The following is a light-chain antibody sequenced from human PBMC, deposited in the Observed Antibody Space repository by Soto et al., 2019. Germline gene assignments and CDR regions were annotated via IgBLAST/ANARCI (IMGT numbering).Light chain of an antibody. CDR3: GTWDSSLSAFV. CDR1: SFNIGNNY. CDR2: ENN. J-gene: IGLJ1*01. V-gene: IGLV1-51*02. Sequence: QSVLTQPPSVSAAPGQKDTISCSGSSFNIGNNYVSWYQQLPGTAPKLLIYENNKRPSGILDRFSGSKSGTSATLGITGLQTGDEADYYCGTWDSSLSAFVFGTGTKAT.